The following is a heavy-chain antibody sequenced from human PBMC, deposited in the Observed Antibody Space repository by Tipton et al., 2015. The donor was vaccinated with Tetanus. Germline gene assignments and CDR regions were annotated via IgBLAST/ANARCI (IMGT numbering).Heavy chain of an antibody. CDR2: MYSGGDT. Sequence: GSLRLSCVASGFIVSSHYMSWVRQAPGKGLEWVSVMYSGGDTYYVDSVKGRFSISRDNAKNTLYLQMNSLRVEDTAVYYCARAPYNSPGKYYFDFWGQGTLVTVSS. CDR1: GFIVSSHY. D-gene: IGHD1-1*01. J-gene: IGHJ4*02. CDR3: ARAPYNSPGKYYFDF. V-gene: IGHV3-53*01.